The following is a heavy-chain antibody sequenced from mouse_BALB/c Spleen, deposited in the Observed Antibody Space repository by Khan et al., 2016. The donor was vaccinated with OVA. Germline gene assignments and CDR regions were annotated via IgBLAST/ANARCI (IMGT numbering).Heavy chain of an antibody. CDR3: TGLAYYYNSEGFAY. CDR1: GFTFSTYG. Sequence: EVELVESGGDLVKPGGSLKLSCAASGFTFSTYGMSWVRQTPDKRLEWVAAISSGGSYTYYPDSVKGRFTICRDNAKNTLYLQMSSLKSEDTAMYYCTGLAYYYNSEGFAYWGQGTLVTVSA. J-gene: IGHJ3*01. D-gene: IGHD1-1*01. V-gene: IGHV5-6*01. CDR2: ISSGGSYT.